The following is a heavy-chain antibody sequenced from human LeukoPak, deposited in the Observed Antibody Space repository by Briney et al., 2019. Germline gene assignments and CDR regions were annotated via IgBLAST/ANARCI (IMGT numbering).Heavy chain of an antibody. D-gene: IGHD2/OR15-2a*01. CDR1: GFTFSSYA. J-gene: IGHJ4*02. CDR3: ARDSNMGY. Sequence: PGGSLRLSCAASGFTFSSYAMHWVRQAPGKGLEWVAVISYDGSNKYYADSVKGQFTISRDNSKNTLYLQMNSLRAEDTAVYYCARDSNMGYWGQGTLVTVSS. V-gene: IGHV3-30*04. CDR2: ISYDGSNK.